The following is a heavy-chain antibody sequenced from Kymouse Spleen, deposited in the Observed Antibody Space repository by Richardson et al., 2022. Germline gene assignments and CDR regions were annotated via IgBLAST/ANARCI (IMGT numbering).Heavy chain of an antibody. V-gene: IGHV3-73*02. Sequence: EVQLVESGGGLVQPGGSLKLSCAASGFTFSGSAMHWVRQASGKGLEWVGRIRSKANSYATAYAASVKGRFTISRDDSKNTAYLQMNSLKTEDTAVYYCTRQGGDYPYLYGMDVWGQGTTVTVSS. D-gene: IGHD4-17*01. J-gene: IGHJ6*02. CDR3: TRQGGDYPYLYGMDV. CDR1: GFTFSGSA. CDR2: IRSKANSYAT.